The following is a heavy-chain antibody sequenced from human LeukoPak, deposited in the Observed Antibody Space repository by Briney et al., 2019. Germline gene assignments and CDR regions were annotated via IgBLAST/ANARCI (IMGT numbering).Heavy chain of an antibody. Sequence: PGGSLRLSCAASGFTFSSYWMHWVRQAPGKGLVWVSRINSDGSSTSYADSVKGRFTISRDNAKNTLYLQMNSLRAEDTAVYYCARNWNAEPAFDYWGQGTLVTVSS. CDR1: GFTFSSYW. CDR2: INSDGSST. J-gene: IGHJ4*02. D-gene: IGHD1-1*01. CDR3: ARNWNAEPAFDY. V-gene: IGHV3-74*01.